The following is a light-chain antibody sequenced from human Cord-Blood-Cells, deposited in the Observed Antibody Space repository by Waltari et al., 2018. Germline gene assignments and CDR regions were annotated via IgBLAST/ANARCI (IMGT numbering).Light chain of an antibody. CDR1: SSNIGSHY. V-gene: IGLV1-47*01. Sequence: QSVLTQPPSASGTPGQRVTIPCSGRSSNIGSHYVYWYQQLPGTAPTLLIYRNNQRPSGVPDRFSGSKSGPSASLAISGLRSEDEADYYCAAWDDSLSGVVFGGGTKLTVL. CDR3: AAWDDSLSGVV. CDR2: RNN. J-gene: IGLJ2*01.